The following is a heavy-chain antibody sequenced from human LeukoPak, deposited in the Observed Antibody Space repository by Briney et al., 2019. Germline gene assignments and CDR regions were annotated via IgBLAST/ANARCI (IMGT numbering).Heavy chain of an antibody. V-gene: IGHV1-69*04. Sequence: SVKVSRKASGGTFSSYAISWVRQAPGQGLEWMGRIIPILGIANYAQKFQGRVTITADKSTSTAYMELSSLRSDDTAVYYCARGEPPTTGFGVDYWGQGTLVTVSS. D-gene: IGHD3-10*01. CDR3: ARGEPPTTGFGVDY. J-gene: IGHJ4*02. CDR2: IIPILGIA. CDR1: GGTFSSYA.